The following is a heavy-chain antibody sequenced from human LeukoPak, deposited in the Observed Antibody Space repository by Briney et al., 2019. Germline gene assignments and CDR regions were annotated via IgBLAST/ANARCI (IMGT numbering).Heavy chain of an antibody. CDR1: GFTFSSYW. CDR3: AREIRGYYDSSGYYTRSFDY. V-gene: IGHV3-7*01. CDR2: IKQDGSEK. D-gene: IGHD3-22*01. J-gene: IGHJ4*02. Sequence: GGSLRLSCAASGFTFSSYWMSWVRQAPGKGLEWVANIKQDGSEKYYVDSVKGRFTISRDNAKNSLYLQMNSLRAEDTAVYYCAREIRGYYDSSGYYTRSFDYWGQGTLVTVSS.